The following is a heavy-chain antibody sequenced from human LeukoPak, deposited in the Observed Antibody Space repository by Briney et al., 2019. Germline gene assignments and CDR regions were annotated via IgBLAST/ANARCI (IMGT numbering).Heavy chain of an antibody. CDR2: ISGSGGST. D-gene: IGHD3-16*01. Sequence: PGGSLRLSCAASGFTFSTYAMTWVRLAPGRGLEWVSAISGSGGSTSYADSVKGRFTISRDNSKNTLYLQMNSLRAEDTAVYYCARATYYDYLKAGYYYGMDVWGQGTTVIVSS. V-gene: IGHV3-23*01. J-gene: IGHJ6*02. CDR3: ARATYYDYLKAGYYYGMDV. CDR1: GFTFSTYA.